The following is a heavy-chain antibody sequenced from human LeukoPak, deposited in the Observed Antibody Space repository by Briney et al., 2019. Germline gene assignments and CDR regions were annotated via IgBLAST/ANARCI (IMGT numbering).Heavy chain of an antibody. CDR1: GYSFTDFW. CDR3: ARQGGQPGRVSWFDP. V-gene: IGHV5-51*01. D-gene: IGHD2-15*01. Sequence: GESLKISWKGPGYSFTDFWIGWVRPMPGKGLEWMGIIYPGDSDTSYSPPFQGQVTISADKSNSTASLQWSGLKASDAAMYYCARQGGQPGRVSWFDPWGQGTLVTVSS. CDR2: IYPGDSDT. J-gene: IGHJ5*02.